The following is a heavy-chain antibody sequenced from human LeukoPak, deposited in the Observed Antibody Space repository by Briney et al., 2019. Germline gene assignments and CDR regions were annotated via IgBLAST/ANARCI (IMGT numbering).Heavy chain of an antibody. Sequence: SETLSLTCTVSGGSISSGGYYWSWNRQHPGKGLEWIGYIYYSGSTYYNPSLKSRVTISVDTSKNQFSLKLSSVTAADTAVYYCASGDGYNNDYWGQGTLVTVSS. D-gene: IGHD5-24*01. J-gene: IGHJ4*02. V-gene: IGHV4-31*03. CDR2: IYYSGST. CDR1: GGSISSGGYY. CDR3: ASGDGYNNDY.